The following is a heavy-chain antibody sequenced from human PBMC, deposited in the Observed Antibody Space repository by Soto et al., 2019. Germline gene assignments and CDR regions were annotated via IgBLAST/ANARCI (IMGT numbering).Heavy chain of an antibody. CDR3: AKDSRPKYYDSSGLPYGMDF. Sequence: GGSLRLSCAASGFTFSSYGMHWVRQAPGKGLEWVAVISYDGSNKYYADSVKGRFTISRDNSKNTLYLQMNSLRAEDTAVYYCAKDSRPKYYDSSGLPYGMDFWGQGTTVTVSS. V-gene: IGHV3-30*18. CDR1: GFTFSSYG. CDR2: ISYDGSNK. D-gene: IGHD3-22*01. J-gene: IGHJ6*02.